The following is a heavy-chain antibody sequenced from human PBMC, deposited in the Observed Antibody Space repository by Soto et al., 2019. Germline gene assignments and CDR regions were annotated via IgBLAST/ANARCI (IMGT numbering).Heavy chain of an antibody. CDR3: ALSWVTGKGGIDV. CDR2: INGYTGNT. J-gene: IGHJ6*02. V-gene: IGHV1-18*01. CDR1: GYTFTSYG. Sequence: QVQLVQSGAEVKKPGASVKVSCKASGYTFTSYGVSWVRQAPGQGLEWMGWINGYTGNTNYAQKFQGRVTMTTDTSTKTACLDLWPLISDDTAVYYCALSWVTGKGGIDVWGQGTTVTVSS. D-gene: IGHD3-16*01.